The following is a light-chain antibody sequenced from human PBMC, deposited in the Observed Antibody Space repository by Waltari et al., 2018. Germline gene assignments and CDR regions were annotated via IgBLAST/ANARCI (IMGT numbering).Light chain of an antibody. CDR3: SSRNGRANQVV. Sequence: SSELTQDPAVSVALGQTVRFTCHGDSLRTSYASWYQLKPGQAPVLVIYGKDKRPSGIPDRISGYSSGTTSSLTITGAQAEDEADYYCSSRNGRANQVVFAGGTKVTVL. V-gene: IGLV3-19*01. J-gene: IGLJ3*02. CDR2: GKD. CDR1: SLRTSY.